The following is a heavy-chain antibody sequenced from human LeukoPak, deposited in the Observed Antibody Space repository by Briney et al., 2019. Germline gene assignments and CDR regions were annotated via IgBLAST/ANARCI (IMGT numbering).Heavy chain of an antibody. CDR1: GFTFSSYG. D-gene: IGHD6-19*01. CDR2: IWYDGSNK. J-gene: IGHJ4*02. Sequence: GKSLRPSCAASGFTFSSYGMHWVRQAPGKGLEWVAVIWYDGSNKYYADSVKGRFTISRDNSKNTLSLQMNSLRAEDTAVYYCARFLYSSGLDYWGQGTLVTVSS. V-gene: IGHV3-33*01. CDR3: ARFLYSSGLDY.